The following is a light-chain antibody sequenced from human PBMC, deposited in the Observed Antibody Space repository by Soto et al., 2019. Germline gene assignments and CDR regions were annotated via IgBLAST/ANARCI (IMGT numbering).Light chain of an antibody. CDR2: GAS. CDR3: HQFARTPRT. Sequence: EIVLTQSPGTLSLSPGESATLSCRASQSVDRNYLAWFQQKPGQAPRLLIYGASSRATGIPPRFSGSGSGTEFVLTISGLEPEDFAVYYCHQFARTPRTFGQGTKVESK. V-gene: IGKV3-20*01. J-gene: IGKJ1*01. CDR1: QSVDRNY.